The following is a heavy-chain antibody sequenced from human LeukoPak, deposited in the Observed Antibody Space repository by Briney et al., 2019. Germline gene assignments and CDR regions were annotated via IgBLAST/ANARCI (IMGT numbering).Heavy chain of an antibody. Sequence: SETLSLTCAVSGGSISSGGYSWSWIRQPPGKGLEWIGYIYHSGSTYYNPSLKSRVTISVDRSKHQFSLRLSSVAAADTAVYYCARGGGSYQYFDYWGQGTLVTVSS. CDR1: GGSISSGGYS. J-gene: IGHJ4*02. D-gene: IGHD1-26*01. CDR2: IYHSGST. V-gene: IGHV4-30-2*01. CDR3: ARGGGSYQYFDY.